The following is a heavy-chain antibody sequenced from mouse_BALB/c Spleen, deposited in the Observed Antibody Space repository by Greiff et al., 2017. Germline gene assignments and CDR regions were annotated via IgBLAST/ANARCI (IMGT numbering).Heavy chain of an antibody. CDR1: GYSFTGYF. J-gene: IGHJ4*01. Sequence: EVKVVESGPELVKPGASVKISCKASGYSFTGYFMNWVKQSHGKSLEWIGRINPYNGDTFYNQKFKGKATLTVDKSSSTAHMELLSLTSEDSAVYYCGRGDGFYAMDYWGQGTSVTVSS. V-gene: IGHV1-37*01. CDR3: GRGDGFYAMDY. CDR2: INPYNGDT. D-gene: IGHD2-3*01.